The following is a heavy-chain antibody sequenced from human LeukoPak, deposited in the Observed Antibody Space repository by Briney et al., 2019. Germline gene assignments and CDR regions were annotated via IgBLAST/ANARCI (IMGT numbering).Heavy chain of an antibody. Sequence: GGSLRLSCAASGFTFSDYYMSWIRQAPGKGLEWVSYISSHDSTKYYADSVKGRFTISRDNAKNSLYLQMNSLRAEDTAVYYCARVLTMVRGIIISLYYFDFWGQGTLVTVSS. CDR1: GFTFSDYY. J-gene: IGHJ4*02. CDR2: ISSHDSTK. D-gene: IGHD3-10*01. CDR3: ARVLTMVRGIIISLYYFDF. V-gene: IGHV3-11*01.